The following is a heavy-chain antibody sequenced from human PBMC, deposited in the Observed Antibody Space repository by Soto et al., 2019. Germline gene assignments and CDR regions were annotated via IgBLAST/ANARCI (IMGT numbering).Heavy chain of an antibody. CDR3: ARDPPYGSGTSQNYGLDV. CDR2: IKQDGSET. Sequence: GGSLRLSCAASGFTFNTYWMTWVRQAPGKGLEWVANIKQDGSETYYVDSVKGRFTISRDNAKNSLYLQMNSLRAEDTAVYYCARDPPYGSGTSQNYGLDVWGQGTTVTVSS. V-gene: IGHV3-7*04. D-gene: IGHD3-10*01. J-gene: IGHJ6*02. CDR1: GFTFNTYW.